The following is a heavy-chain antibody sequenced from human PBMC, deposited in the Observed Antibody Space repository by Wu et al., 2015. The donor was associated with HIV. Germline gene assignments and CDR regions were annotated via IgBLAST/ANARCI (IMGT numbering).Heavy chain of an antibody. V-gene: IGHV1-69*05. J-gene: IGHJ5*02. CDR2: IIPSFATP. CDR3: ARGGLYSPTSGFDP. CDR1: GGTFSSNA. D-gene: IGHD4-11*01. Sequence: QVQLVQSGAEVKKPGSSVKVSCKSSGGTFSSNAISWVRQAPGQGLEWMGGIIPSFATPHYSQKFQGRVTITTDESTSTAYMEVSSLRSEDTAVYYCARGGLYSPTSGFDPWGQGTLVTVSS.